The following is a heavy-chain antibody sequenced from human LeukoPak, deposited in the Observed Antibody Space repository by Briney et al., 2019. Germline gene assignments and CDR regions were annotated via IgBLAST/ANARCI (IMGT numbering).Heavy chain of an antibody. J-gene: IGHJ4*02. D-gene: IGHD3-22*01. CDR3: ARDADYYDSSGYYYGSDY. V-gene: IGHV1-2*02. Sequence: ASVKVSCKASGYTFTGYYMHWVRQAPGQGLEWMGWINPNSGGTNYAQKFQGRVTMTRDTSISTAYMELSRLRSDDTAVYYCARDADYYDSSGYYYGSDYWGQGTLVTVSS. CDR2: INPNSGGT. CDR1: GYTFTGYY.